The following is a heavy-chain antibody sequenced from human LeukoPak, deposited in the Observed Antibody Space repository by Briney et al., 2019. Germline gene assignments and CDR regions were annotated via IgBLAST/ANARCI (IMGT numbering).Heavy chain of an antibody. Sequence: GGSLRLSCAASGFTFTSYGMHWVRQAPGKGLEWVTFIRNDGSNKYYADSVKGRFTISRDNSKNTLYLQMNSLRPEDTAVYYCASHYKTTGSNPQPDYWGQGTLVTVSS. D-gene: IGHD4-11*01. CDR3: ASHYKTTGSNPQPDY. J-gene: IGHJ4*02. V-gene: IGHV3-30*02. CDR1: GFTFTSYG. CDR2: IRNDGSNK.